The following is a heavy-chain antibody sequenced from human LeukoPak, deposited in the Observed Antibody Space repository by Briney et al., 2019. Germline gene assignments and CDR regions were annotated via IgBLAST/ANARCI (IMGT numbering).Heavy chain of an antibody. CDR2: IKQDGSEK. D-gene: IGHD2-2*02. CDR1: GFTFSSYW. V-gene: IGHV3-7*01. CDR3: ARDARDCSSTSCYSDAFDI. Sequence: GGSLRLSCAASGFTFSSYWMSWVRQAPGKGLEWVANIKQDGSEKYYVDSVKGRFTISRDNAKNSLYLQMNSLRAEDTAVYYCARDARDCSSTSCYSDAFDIWGQGTMVTVSS. J-gene: IGHJ3*02.